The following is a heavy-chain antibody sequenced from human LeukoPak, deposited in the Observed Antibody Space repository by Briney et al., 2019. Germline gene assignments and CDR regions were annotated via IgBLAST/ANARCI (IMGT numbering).Heavy chain of an antibody. CDR1: GGSISSYY. Sequence: ETLSLTCTVSGGSISSYYWSWIRQPPGKGLEWIGYIYYSGSTNYNPSLKSRVTISVDTSKNQFSLKLSSVAAADTAVYYCARHSEQQLDFDYWGQGTLVTVSS. CDR3: ARHSEQQLDFDY. V-gene: IGHV4-59*08. D-gene: IGHD6-13*01. J-gene: IGHJ4*02. CDR2: IYYSGST.